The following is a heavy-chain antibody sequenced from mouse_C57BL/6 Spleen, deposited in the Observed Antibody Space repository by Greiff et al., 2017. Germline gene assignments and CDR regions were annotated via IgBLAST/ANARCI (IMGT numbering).Heavy chain of an antibody. CDR1: GYTFTSYW. Sequence: QVQLQQSGAELVKPGASVKMSCKASGYTFTSYWITWVKQRPGQGLEWIGDIYPGSGSTNYNEKFKSKATLTVDTSSSTAYMQLSSLTSEDSAVYYCARGYDYLYYFDYWGQGTTLTVSS. D-gene: IGHD2-4*01. J-gene: IGHJ2*01. CDR2: IYPGSGST. CDR3: ARGYDYLYYFDY. V-gene: IGHV1-55*01.